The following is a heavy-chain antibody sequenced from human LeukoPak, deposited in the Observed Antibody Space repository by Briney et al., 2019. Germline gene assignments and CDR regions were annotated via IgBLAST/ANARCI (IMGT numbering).Heavy chain of an antibody. J-gene: IGHJ4*02. D-gene: IGHD3-3*01. CDR2: TNPNSGGT. CDR3: ARGLMDGHDFDY. V-gene: IGHV1-2*02. Sequence: GASVKVSCKSSGYSFTGHYMHWVRQAPGQGLEWMGWTNPNSGGTNYAQKFQGRVTMTRDTSISTGYMELSRLRSDDTAVYYCARGLMDGHDFDYWGQGTLVTVSS. CDR1: GYSFTGHY.